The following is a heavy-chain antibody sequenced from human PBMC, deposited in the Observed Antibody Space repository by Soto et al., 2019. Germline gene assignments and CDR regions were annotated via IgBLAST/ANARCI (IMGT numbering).Heavy chain of an antibody. CDR3: VKDSGLPDFGVVIHAFDI. V-gene: IGHV3-23*01. CDR1: GFTISSNA. Sequence: PGGPLCLSCSASGFTISSNAMYWVQQARGKGLEWLSGISDRGDTTHHADSVKGRFTISRDNSHHNLYLQMNSLRGQDTAVYYCVKDSGLPDFGVVIHAFDIWGPGKLVTVSS. J-gene: IGHJ3*02. CDR2: ISDRGDTT. D-gene: IGHD3-3*01.